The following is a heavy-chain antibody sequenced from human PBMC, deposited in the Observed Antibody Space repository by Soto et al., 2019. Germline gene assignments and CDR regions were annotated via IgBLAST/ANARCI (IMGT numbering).Heavy chain of an antibody. CDR1: GGTFSSYT. Sequence: GASVKVSCKASGGTFSSYTISWVRQAPGQGLEWMGGIIPISGTTNYAQKFQGRVTIMADKSTSTAYMELSSLRSEDTAVYYCARDETQGITVMVVAKSRAFNIWGQGTLVTVSS. CDR3: ARDETQGITVMVVAKSRAFNI. D-gene: IGHD3-22*01. CDR2: IIPISGTT. J-gene: IGHJ3*02. V-gene: IGHV1-69*06.